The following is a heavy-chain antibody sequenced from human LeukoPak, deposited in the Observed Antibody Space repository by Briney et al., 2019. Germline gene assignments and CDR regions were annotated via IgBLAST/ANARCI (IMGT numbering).Heavy chain of an antibody. CDR3: SRENGAFSPFGY. CDR1: GGSISNTNW. Sequence: SETLNLTCGVSGGSISNTNWWGWVRQPPGQGLEWIGEISLTGLTHYNPSLESRVTVSLDKSKNQLSLNLTSVTAADTAVYYCSRENGAFSPFGYWGQGSLVTVLS. CDR2: ISLTGLT. V-gene: IGHV4-4*02. J-gene: IGHJ4*02. D-gene: IGHD2-8*01.